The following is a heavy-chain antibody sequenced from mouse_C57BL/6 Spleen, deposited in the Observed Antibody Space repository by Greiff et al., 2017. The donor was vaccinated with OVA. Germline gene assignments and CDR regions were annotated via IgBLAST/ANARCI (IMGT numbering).Heavy chain of an antibody. J-gene: IGHJ4*01. V-gene: IGHV1-69*01. CDR1: GYTFTSYW. Sequence: QVQLQQPGAELVMPGASVKLSCKASGYTFTSYWMHWVKQRPGQGLEWIGEIDPSDSYTNYNQKFKGQSTLTVDKSSSTAYMQLSSLTSEDSAVYYCARSDHKGYAMDYWGQGTSVTVSS. CDR2: IDPSDSYT. CDR3: ARSDHKGYAMDY. D-gene: IGHD1-3*01.